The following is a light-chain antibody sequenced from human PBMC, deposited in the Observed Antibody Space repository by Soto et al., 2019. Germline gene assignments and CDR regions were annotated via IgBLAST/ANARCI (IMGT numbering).Light chain of an antibody. Sequence: QSVLTQPASVSGSPGQSITISCTGTSSDVGTYDLVSWYQHHPGAAPKLMIYEATRRPSGISNRFSGSKSGNTASLTISGLQAEAEADYYCCSFEGSNSWVFGGGTKVTV. CDR2: EAT. CDR1: SSDVGTYDL. V-gene: IGLV2-23*01. CDR3: CSFEGSNSWV. J-gene: IGLJ3*02.